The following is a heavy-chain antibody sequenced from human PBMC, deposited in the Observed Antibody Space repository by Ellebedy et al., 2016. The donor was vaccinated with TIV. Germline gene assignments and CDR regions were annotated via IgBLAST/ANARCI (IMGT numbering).Heavy chain of an antibody. V-gene: IGHV4-59*01. D-gene: IGHD4-23*01. CDR1: GVSISSYY. Sequence: SETLSLTXTVSGVSISSYYWSWIRQFPGKGLVWIGYISYSGATNYNPSLRGRVTISLDTSKNQFSLKVTSVTAADTAEYYCARLPYYGSNSRGPVDIWGQGTMVTVSS. J-gene: IGHJ3*02. CDR2: ISYSGAT. CDR3: ARLPYYGSNSRGPVDI.